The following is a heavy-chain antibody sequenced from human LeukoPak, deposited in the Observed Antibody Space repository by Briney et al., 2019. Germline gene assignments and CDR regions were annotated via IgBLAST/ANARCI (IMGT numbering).Heavy chain of an antibody. V-gene: IGHV4-4*02. Sequence: PSETLSLTCAVSGGSISSSNWWKWVRQPPGKGLEWIGEIYHSGNTHYKPSLRKRLTISLDKSKNQFSLTLRSVTAADTAVYYCATSVAKKFAYWGQGTLVTVSS. CDR1: GGSISSSNW. D-gene: IGHD5-12*01. J-gene: IGHJ4*02. CDR3: ATSVAKKFAY. CDR2: IYHSGNT.